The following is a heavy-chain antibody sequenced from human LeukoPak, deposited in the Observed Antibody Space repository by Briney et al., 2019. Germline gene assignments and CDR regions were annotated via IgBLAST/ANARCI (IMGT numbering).Heavy chain of an antibody. Sequence: GGSLRLSCAASGFSFSDYWMHWVRQAPGKGLVWVSRINSDGRSIAYADSVKGRFTIPRDNAKNTLYLEMNSLTIEDTAVYYCARAISWNGARGHMDVWGKGTTVTVS. D-gene: IGHD1-1*01. CDR1: GFSFSDYW. CDR3: ARAISWNGARGHMDV. CDR2: INSDGRSI. V-gene: IGHV3-74*03. J-gene: IGHJ6*03.